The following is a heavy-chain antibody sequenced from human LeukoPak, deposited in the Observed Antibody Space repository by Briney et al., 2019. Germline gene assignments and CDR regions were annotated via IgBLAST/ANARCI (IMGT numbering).Heavy chain of an antibody. D-gene: IGHD1-26*01. CDR2: INPNSGGT. V-gene: IGHV1-2*06. J-gene: IGHJ4*02. Sequence: ASVKVSCKASGYTFTGYYMHWVRQAPGQGLEWMGRINPNSGGTNYAQKFQGRVTMTRDTSISTAYMELSRLRSDDTAVYYCARSPGSGSYFHFDYWGQGTLVTVSS. CDR3: ARSPGSGSYFHFDY. CDR1: GYTFTGYY.